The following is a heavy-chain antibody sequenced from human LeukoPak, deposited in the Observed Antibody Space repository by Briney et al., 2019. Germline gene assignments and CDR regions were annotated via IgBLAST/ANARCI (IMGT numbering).Heavy chain of an antibody. CDR2: MSNSGST. V-gene: IGHV4-59*12. Sequence: SETLSLTCSVSGDSISNYHWSWIRQPPGKGLEWIGYMSNSGSTNSNPSLRSRVTISVDTSKNRFSLKLSSVTAADTAVYYCASSDLYSSRKRAYYYGMDVWGQGTTVTVSS. D-gene: IGHD6-13*01. CDR1: GDSISNYH. CDR3: ASSDLYSSRKRAYYYGMDV. J-gene: IGHJ6*02.